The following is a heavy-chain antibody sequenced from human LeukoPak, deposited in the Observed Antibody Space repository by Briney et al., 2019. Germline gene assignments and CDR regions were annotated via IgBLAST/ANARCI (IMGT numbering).Heavy chain of an antibody. V-gene: IGHV1-2*02. J-gene: IGHJ4*02. D-gene: IGHD5-12*01. Sequence: ASVKVSCKASGYTFTGYYMHWVRQAPGQGLEWMGWINPNSGGTKYAQKFQGRVTMTRDTSISTAYMELSRLRSDDTAVYYCAASGYSGYDPFDYWGQGTLVTVSS. CDR1: GYTFTGYY. CDR3: AASGYSGYDPFDY. CDR2: INPNSGGT.